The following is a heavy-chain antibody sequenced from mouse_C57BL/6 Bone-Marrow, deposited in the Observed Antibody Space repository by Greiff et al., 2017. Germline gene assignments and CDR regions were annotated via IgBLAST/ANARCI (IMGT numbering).Heavy chain of an antibody. D-gene: IGHD2-5*01. Sequence: VQLQQSGPGMVKPSQSLSLTCTVTGYSITSGYDWHWIRHFPGNKLEWMGYISYSGSTNYNPSLKSRISITHDTSKNHFFLKLNSVTTEDTATYYCARDSNYPAWFAYWGQGTLVTVSA. CDR2: ISYSGST. V-gene: IGHV3-1*01. J-gene: IGHJ3*01. CDR1: GYSITSGYD. CDR3: ARDSNYPAWFAY.